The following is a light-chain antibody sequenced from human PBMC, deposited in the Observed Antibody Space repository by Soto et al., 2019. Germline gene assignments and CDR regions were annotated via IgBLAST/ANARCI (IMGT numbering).Light chain of an antibody. CDR3: QQYGSSPLT. CDR1: QSVSNSY. J-gene: IGKJ4*01. CDR2: DAS. Sequence: EIVLTQSPGTLSLSPGERATLSCRASQSVSNSYLAWYQQKPGQAPRLLIYDASSRASGIPDRFSGSASGTDFTLTIRRLEPEDFAVYYCQQYGSSPLTFGGGTKVEIK. V-gene: IGKV3-20*01.